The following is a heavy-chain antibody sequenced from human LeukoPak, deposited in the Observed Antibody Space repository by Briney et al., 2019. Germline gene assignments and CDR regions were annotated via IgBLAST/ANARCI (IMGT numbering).Heavy chain of an antibody. Sequence: PSETLSLTCTVSGGSISSSSYYWGWIRQPPGKGLEWIGSIYYSGSTYYNPSLKSRVTISVDTSKNQFSLKLSSVTAADTAVYYCARAFSGPVHGEAFDYWGQGTLVTVSS. J-gene: IGHJ4*02. CDR1: GGSISSSSYY. V-gene: IGHV4-39*07. CDR2: IYYSGST. CDR3: ARAFSGPVHGEAFDY. D-gene: IGHD3-10*01.